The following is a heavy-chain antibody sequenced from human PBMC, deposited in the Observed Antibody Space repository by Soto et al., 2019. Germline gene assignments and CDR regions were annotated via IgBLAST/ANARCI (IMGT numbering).Heavy chain of an antibody. V-gene: IGHV3-23*01. CDR1: RFIFSSYA. Sequence: PGGSLRLSCAASRFIFSSYAMSWIRQAPGKGLEWVSTISDSGGATHYADSVKGRFTISRANSKNTLYLQMSSLGAGDAAVYYCATDVGHSGPLFDYWGQGTLVTVSS. CDR3: ATDVGHSGPLFDY. D-gene: IGHD5-12*01. J-gene: IGHJ4*02. CDR2: ISDSGGAT.